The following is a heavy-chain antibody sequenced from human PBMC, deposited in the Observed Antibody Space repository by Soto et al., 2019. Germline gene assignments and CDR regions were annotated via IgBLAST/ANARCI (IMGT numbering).Heavy chain of an antibody. CDR1: GFTFSSYW. D-gene: IGHD6-6*01. CDR2: INSDGSST. J-gene: IGHJ6*02. V-gene: IGHV3-74*01. CDR3: AREGSARRYYYGMDV. Sequence: PGGSLRLSCAASGFTFSSYWMHWVRQAPGKGLVWVSRINSDGSSTSYADSVKGRFTISRDNAKNTLYLQMNSLRAEDTAVYYCAREGSARRYYYGMDVWGQGTTVTVSS.